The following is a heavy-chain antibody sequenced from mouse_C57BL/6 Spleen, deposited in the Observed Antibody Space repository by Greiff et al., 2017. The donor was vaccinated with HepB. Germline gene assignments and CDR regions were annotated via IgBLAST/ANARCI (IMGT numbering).Heavy chain of an antibody. D-gene: IGHD2-5*01. Sequence: QVQLQQSGAELVKPGASVKMSCKASGYTFTSYWITWVKQRPGQGLEWIGDIYPGSGSTNYNEKFKSKATLTVDTSSSTAYMQLSSLTSEDSAVYYCARSSNYGSAMDYWGQGTSVTVSS. J-gene: IGHJ4*01. CDR1: GYTFTSYW. CDR2: IYPGSGST. V-gene: IGHV1-55*01. CDR3: ARSSNYGSAMDY.